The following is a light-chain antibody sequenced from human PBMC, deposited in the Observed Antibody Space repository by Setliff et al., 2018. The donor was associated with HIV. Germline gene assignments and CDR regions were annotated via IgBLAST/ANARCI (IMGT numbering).Light chain of an antibody. J-gene: IGLJ1*01. CDR2: DVK. Sequence: QSALAQPPSASGSLGQSVTISCTGTSSDVGGYNYVSWYQQHPGKAPKLVIYDVKDRPSGVSNRFSGSKSGNTASLTISGLQAEDEADYYCSSRIVSSALHVFGTGTKVTVL. V-gene: IGLV2-14*03. CDR3: SSRIVSSALHV. CDR1: SSDVGGYNY.